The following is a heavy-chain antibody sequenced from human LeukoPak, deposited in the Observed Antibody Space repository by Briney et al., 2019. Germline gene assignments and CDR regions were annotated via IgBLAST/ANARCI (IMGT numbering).Heavy chain of an antibody. CDR3: ARESTSATYDY. D-gene: IGHD3-10*01. V-gene: IGHV4-39*06. CDR2: MYYSGST. J-gene: IGHJ4*02. CDR1: GGSISSNDYY. Sequence: SETLSLTCTVSGGSISSNDYYWGWIRQPPGKGLEWIGSMYYSGSTYYNPSLKSRVTISVGTSKNQLTLKLSSVTAADTAVYYCARESTSATYDYWGQGTLVTVSS.